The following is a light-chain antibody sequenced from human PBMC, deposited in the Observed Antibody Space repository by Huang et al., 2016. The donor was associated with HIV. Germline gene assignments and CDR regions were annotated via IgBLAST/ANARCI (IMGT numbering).Light chain of an antibody. Sequence: DIQMTQSPSSLSASVGDRVTITCRASQGISNSLAWYQQKPGKAPQLLLSASSSLESGVPSRFSGSGSGTDYTLTIGSLQPEDFATYYCQQYYSTPPTFGQGTKVAIK. CDR2: ASS. V-gene: IGKV1-NL1*01. CDR1: QGISNS. J-gene: IGKJ1*01. CDR3: QQYYSTPPT.